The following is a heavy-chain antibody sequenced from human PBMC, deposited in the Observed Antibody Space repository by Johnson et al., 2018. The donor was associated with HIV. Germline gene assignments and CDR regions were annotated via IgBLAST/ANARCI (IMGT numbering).Heavy chain of an antibody. D-gene: IGHD3-22*01. CDR2: ISYDGSNK. CDR3: ARARAIVVNP. V-gene: IGHV3-30*04. J-gene: IGHJ3*01. CDR1: GFTFSSYA. Sequence: VQLVESGGGVVQPGRSLRLSCAASGFTFSSYAMHWVRQAPGKGLEWVAVISYDGSNKYYADSVKGRFTISRDNSKNTLYLQMSSLRTEDTAVYYCARARAIVVNPWGQGTMVTVSS.